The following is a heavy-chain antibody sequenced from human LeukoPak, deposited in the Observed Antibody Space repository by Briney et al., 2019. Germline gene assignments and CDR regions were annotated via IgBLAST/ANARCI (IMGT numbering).Heavy chain of an antibody. J-gene: IGHJ5*02. Sequence: PGGSLRLSCAASGFSFSYYWMHWVRQGSGKGPVWVSRIIGDGTRTDYADSVKGRFTISRDNAKSTLYLQMNSLRAEDTAVYYCARKTGKAKPFDPWGQGTLVTVSS. V-gene: IGHV3-74*01. CDR3: ARKTGKAKPFDP. D-gene: IGHD1-14*01. CDR1: GFSFSYYW. CDR2: IIGDGTRT.